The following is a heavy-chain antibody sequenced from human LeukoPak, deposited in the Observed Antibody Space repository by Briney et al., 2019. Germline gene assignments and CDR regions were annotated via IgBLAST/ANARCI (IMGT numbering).Heavy chain of an antibody. Sequence: SVKVSCKASGGSFSSFAISWVRQAPGQGLEWMGGIIPFHRTANYAERFRGRLTITADESTSTAYMELSSLRSEDTAQYYCARGNNWGPNDFWGQGTQVIVSS. V-gene: IGHV1-69*13. D-gene: IGHD7-27*01. CDR2: IIPFHRTA. J-gene: IGHJ4*02. CDR1: GGSFSSFA. CDR3: ARGNNWGPNDF.